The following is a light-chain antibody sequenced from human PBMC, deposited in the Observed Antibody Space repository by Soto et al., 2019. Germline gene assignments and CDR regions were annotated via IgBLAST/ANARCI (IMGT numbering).Light chain of an antibody. V-gene: IGKV1-39*01. Sequence: DIQMTQSPSSLSASVGDRVTITCRASQTISTYLNWYQQKPGKAPRLLIYDASSLLSGVPSRFSGSGSGTDFTLTIASLQPEDFATYYCQQLNTYPVTFGGGTKVDI. CDR3: QQLNTYPVT. J-gene: IGKJ4*01. CDR2: DAS. CDR1: QTISTY.